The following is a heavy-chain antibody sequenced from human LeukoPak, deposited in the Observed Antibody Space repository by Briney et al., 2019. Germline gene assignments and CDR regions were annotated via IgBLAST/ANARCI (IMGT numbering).Heavy chain of an antibody. J-gene: IGHJ6*02. CDR3: ARHSPGHYYYGMDV. Sequence: SETLSLTCTVSGGSISSYYWSWIRQPPGKGLEWIGYIYYSGSTYYNPSLQSRVTISVDTSKNQFSLKLTSVTAADTGVYYCARHSPGHYYYGMDVWGQGTTVTVSS. V-gene: IGHV4-59*04. CDR2: IYYSGST. CDR1: GGSISSYY.